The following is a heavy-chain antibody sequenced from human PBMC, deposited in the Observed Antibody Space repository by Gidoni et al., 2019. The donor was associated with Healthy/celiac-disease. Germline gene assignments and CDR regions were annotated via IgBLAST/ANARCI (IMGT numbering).Heavy chain of an antibody. CDR1: GFSLSNARMG. CDR3: ARIVTYDFWSGYSDY. V-gene: IGHV2-26*01. D-gene: IGHD3-3*01. Sequence: QVTLKESGPVLVKPTETLTLTCTVSGFSLSNARMGVSWIRQPPGKALEWLAHIFSNDEKSYSTSLKSRLTISKDTSKSQVVLTMTNMDPVDTATYYCARIVTYDFWSGYSDYWGQGTLVTVSS. CDR2: IFSNDEK. J-gene: IGHJ4*02.